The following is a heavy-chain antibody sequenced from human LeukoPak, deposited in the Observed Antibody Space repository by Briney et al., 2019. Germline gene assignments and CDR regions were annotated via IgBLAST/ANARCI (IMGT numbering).Heavy chain of an antibody. Sequence: SETLSLTCTVSGGSISSYYWGWIRQPPGKGLEWIGSIYYSGSTYYNPSLKSRVTISVDTSKNQFSLKLSSVTAADTAVYYCASPGGYCSSTSCYPDYFDYWGQGTLVTVSS. CDR2: IYYSGST. J-gene: IGHJ4*02. V-gene: IGHV4-39*01. CDR3: ASPGGYCSSTSCYPDYFDY. CDR1: GGSISSYY. D-gene: IGHD2-2*01.